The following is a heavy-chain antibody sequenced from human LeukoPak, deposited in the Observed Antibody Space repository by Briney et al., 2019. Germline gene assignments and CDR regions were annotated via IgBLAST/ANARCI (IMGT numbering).Heavy chain of an antibody. V-gene: IGHV3-48*03. J-gene: IGHJ4*02. CDR3: ARAIEATRRSAGTCNYFDY. CDR1: GFPFSSYE. Sequence: HPGGSLRLSCAASGFPFSSYEMNWVRQAPGKGLEWLSYISGGGETKYYADSVKGRFTISRDNAKNSLYLQMNSLRAEDTAVYYCARAIEATRRSAGTCNYFDYWGQGTLVTVSS. D-gene: IGHD5-12*01. CDR2: ISGGGETK.